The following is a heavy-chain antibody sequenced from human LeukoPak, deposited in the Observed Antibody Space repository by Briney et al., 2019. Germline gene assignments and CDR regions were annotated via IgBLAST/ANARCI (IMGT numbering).Heavy chain of an antibody. CDR1: GFTFSSYS. CDR3: ATESGAYCSSTSCYYY. V-gene: IGHV3-21*01. D-gene: IGHD2-2*01. Sequence: KPGGSLRLSCAASGFTFSSYSMNWVRQAPGKGLEWVSSISSSSSYTYYADSVKGRFTISRDNAKNSLYLQMNSLRAEDTAVYYCATESGAYCSSTSCYYYWGQGTLVTVSS. CDR2: ISSSSSYT. J-gene: IGHJ4*02.